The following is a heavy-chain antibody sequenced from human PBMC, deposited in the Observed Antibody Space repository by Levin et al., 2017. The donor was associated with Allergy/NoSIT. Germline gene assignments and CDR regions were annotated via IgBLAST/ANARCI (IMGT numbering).Heavy chain of an antibody. V-gene: IGHV4-4*07. CDR2: IYTSGST. J-gene: IGHJ4*02. Sequence: SETLSLTCTVAGDSISSRNYWSWFRQPAGTGLEWIGRIYTSGSTHYNPSLRSRVTVSVDTSRNQFSLELSSVTAADTAIYYCARGRHGEGIDYWGQGTLVTVSS. CDR1: GDSISSRNY. CDR3: ARGRHGEGIDY. D-gene: IGHD3-10*01.